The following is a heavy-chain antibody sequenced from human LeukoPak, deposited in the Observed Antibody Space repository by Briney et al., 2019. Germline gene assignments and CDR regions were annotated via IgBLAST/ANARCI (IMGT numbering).Heavy chain of an antibody. V-gene: IGHV4-59*08. D-gene: IGHD5-18*01. CDR1: GGSISIYY. CDR3: ARLYGGYSYGYFDY. Sequence: SETLSLTCTVSGGSISIYYWSWIRQPPGKGLEWIGYIYYSGSTNYNPSLKSRVNISVDTSKNQFSLKLSSVTAADTAVYYCARLYGGYSYGYFDYWGQGTLVTVSS. J-gene: IGHJ4*02. CDR2: IYYSGST.